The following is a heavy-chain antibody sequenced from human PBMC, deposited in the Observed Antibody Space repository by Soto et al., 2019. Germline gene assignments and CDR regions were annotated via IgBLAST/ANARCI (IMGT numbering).Heavy chain of an antibody. D-gene: IGHD3-22*01. CDR2: IYYSGST. V-gene: IGHV4-39*01. CDR1: GGSISSSSYY. J-gene: IGHJ4*02. Sequence: QLQLQESGPGLVKPSETLSLTCTVSGGSISSSSYYWGWIRQPPGKGLEWIGSIYYSGSTYYNPSLKSRVTIYVETSKNQFSLKLSSVTAADTAVYYCARHYYDSSGYPNYYFDYWGQGTLVTVSS. CDR3: ARHYYDSSGYPNYYFDY.